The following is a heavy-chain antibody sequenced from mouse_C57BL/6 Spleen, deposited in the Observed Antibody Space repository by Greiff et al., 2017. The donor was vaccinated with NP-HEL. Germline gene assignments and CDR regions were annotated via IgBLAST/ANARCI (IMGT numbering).Heavy chain of an antibody. D-gene: IGHD2-3*01. CDR2: IDPEDGDT. Sequence: EVQLQQSGAELVKPGASVKLSCTASGFNIKDYYMHWVKQRTEQGLEWIGRIDPEDGDTKYAPKFQGKATITADTSSNTAYLQLSSLTSEDTAVSYCARTLDDDYAMDYWGQGTSVTVAS. V-gene: IGHV14-2*01. J-gene: IGHJ4*01. CDR1: GFNIKDYY. CDR3: ARTLDDDYAMDY.